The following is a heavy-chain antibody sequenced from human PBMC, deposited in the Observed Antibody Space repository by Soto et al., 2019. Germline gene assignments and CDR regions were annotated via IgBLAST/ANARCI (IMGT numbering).Heavy chain of an antibody. D-gene: IGHD2-2*01. Sequence: GGSLRLSCAASGFTFSSYAMSWVRQAPGKGLEWVSAISGSGGSTYYADSVKGRFTISRDNTKNTLYLQMNSLRAEDTAVYYCAKYPSQVPAVMNPDYWGQGTLVTVSS. J-gene: IGHJ4*02. CDR3: AKYPSQVPAVMNPDY. CDR2: ISGSGGST. V-gene: IGHV3-23*01. CDR1: GFTFSSYA.